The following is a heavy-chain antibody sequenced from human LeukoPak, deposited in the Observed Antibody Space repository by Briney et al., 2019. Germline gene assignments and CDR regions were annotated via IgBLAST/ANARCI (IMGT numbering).Heavy chain of an antibody. D-gene: IGHD3-10*01. CDR2: ISAYNGNT. J-gene: IGHJ3*02. CDR1: GYTFTSYG. Sequence: GASVKVSCKASGYTFTSYGISWVRQAPGQGLEWMGWISAYNGNTNYAQKLQGRVTMTTDTSTSTAYMELSSLRSEDTAVYYCAINSGSPNDAFDIWGQGTMVTVSS. CDR3: AINSGSPNDAFDI. V-gene: IGHV1-18*01.